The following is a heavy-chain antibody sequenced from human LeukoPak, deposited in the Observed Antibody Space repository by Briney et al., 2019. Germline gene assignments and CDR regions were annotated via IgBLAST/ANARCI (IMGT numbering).Heavy chain of an antibody. D-gene: IGHD4-11*01. CDR2: IHYSGST. V-gene: IGHV4-59*01. J-gene: IGHJ6*03. CDR1: GGSISSYY. CDR3: ARYDYSNYVYYMDV. Sequence: SETLSLTCTVSGGSISSYYWSWIRQPPGKGPQWIGCIHYSGSTNYNPSLKNRVTISVDTSKKQFSLKLSSVTAADTAVYYCARYDYSNYVYYMDVWGKGTTVTVS.